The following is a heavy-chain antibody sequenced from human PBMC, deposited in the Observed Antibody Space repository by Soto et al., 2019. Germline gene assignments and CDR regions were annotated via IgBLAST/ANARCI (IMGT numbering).Heavy chain of an antibody. CDR1: GFTFTNAW. D-gene: IGHD6-25*01. J-gene: IGHJ4*02. V-gene: IGHV3-15*01. CDR3: TTERRENPDY. CDR2: IKSKTDGGTA. Sequence: PGGSLRLSCVASGFTFTNAWMSWVRQAPGKGLEWVGRIKSKTDGGTADYAAPVKGRFTISRDDSKNTLYMQMNSLKTEDTAVYYCTTERRENPDYWGLGTLVTVSS.